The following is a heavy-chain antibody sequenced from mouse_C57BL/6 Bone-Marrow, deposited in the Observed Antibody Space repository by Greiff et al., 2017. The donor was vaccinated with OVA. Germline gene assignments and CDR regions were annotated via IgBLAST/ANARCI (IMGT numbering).Heavy chain of an antibody. D-gene: IGHD4-1*01. J-gene: IGHJ2*01. CDR1: GFTFSDYY. CDR2: ISNGGGST. Sequence: EVKLIESGGGLVQPGGSLKLSCAASGFTFSDYYMYWVRQTPEKRLEWVAYISNGGGSTYYPDTVKGRFTISRDNAKNTRYRQMSRLKSEDTAMYYCARRDWDGFDYWGQGTTLTVSS. V-gene: IGHV5-12*01. CDR3: ARRDWDGFDY.